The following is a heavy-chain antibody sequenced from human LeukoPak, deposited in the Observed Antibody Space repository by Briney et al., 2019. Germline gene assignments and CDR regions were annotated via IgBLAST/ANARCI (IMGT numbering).Heavy chain of an antibody. CDR1: GFTFSSYG. V-gene: IGHV3-23*01. D-gene: IGHD1-26*01. J-gene: IGHJ4*02. CDR3: AKKDWDGYYFDY. Sequence: GGSLRLSCAASGFTFSSYGMSWVRQAPGKGLEWVSAISGSGGSTYYADSVKGRFTISRDNSKNTLYLQMNSLRAEDTAVYYCAKKDWDGYYFDYWGQGTLVTVSS. CDR2: ISGSGGST.